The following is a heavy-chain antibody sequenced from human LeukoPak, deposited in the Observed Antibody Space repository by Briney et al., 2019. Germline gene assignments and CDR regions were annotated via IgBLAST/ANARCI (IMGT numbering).Heavy chain of an antibody. V-gene: IGHV3-7*03. J-gene: IGHJ6*02. D-gene: IGHD3-16*01. CDR3: ARGGGLDV. Sequence: GGSLRLSCAASGFTFSSYWMNWARQAPGKGLEWVASINHNGNVNYYVDSVKGRFTISRDNAKYSLYLQMSNLRAEDTAVYFCARGGGLDVWGQGATVTVSS. CDR1: GFTFSSYW. CDR2: INHNGNVN.